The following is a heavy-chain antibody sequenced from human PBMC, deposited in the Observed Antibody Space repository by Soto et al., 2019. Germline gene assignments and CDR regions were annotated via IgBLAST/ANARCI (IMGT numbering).Heavy chain of an antibody. D-gene: IGHD6-13*01. CDR2: IYYRAMP. CDR1: GGSITRGDYY. CDR3: ARGSALLFYYFDY. J-gene: IGHJ4*02. Sequence: QVQLQESGPGLVKPSQTLSLTCNVSGGSITRGDYYWSWLRQPPGKGLEWIGYIYYRAMPYYNPSLKCRVTISVDTSKNQFSLSMTSVTAADTAVYYCARGSALLFYYFDYWGQGTPVTVSS. V-gene: IGHV4-30-4*01.